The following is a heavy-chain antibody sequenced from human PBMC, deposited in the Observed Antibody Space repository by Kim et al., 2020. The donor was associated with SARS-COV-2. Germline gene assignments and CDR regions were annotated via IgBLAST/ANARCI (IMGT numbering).Heavy chain of an antibody. CDR2: IYYSGST. CDR1: GGSISSSSYY. CDR3: ARSIAAADADY. Sequence: SETLSLTCTVSGGSISSSSYYWGWIRQTPGKGLEWIGSIYYSGSTYYNPSLKSRVTISVDTSKNQFSLKLSSVTAADTAVYYCARSIAAADADYWGQGTL. J-gene: IGHJ4*02. D-gene: IGHD6-13*01. V-gene: IGHV4-39*01.